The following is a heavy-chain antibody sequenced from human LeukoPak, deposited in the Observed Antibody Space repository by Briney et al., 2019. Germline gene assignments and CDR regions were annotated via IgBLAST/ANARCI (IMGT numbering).Heavy chain of an antibody. CDR2: IKSDGSRT. Sequence: GGSLRLSCAASGFSFSDYWMHWVRQAPGKGLVWVSRIKSDGSRTDYADSVRGRFTISRDNAKNTLYLQMNSLRAEDTAVYYCAKTPDSYGSWYFDYWGQGTLVTVSS. CDR3: AKTPDSYGSWYFDY. D-gene: IGHD5-18*01. CDR1: GFSFSDYW. V-gene: IGHV3-74*01. J-gene: IGHJ4*02.